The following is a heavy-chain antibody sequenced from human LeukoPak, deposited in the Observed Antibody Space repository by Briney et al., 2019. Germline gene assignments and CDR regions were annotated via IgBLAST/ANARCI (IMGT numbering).Heavy chain of an antibody. CDR3: AKDAAGRLWFGELTGRYFDY. Sequence: GGSLRLSCAASGFTFSSYAMSWVRQAPGKGLEWVSAISGSGGSTYYADSVKGRFTISRDNSKNTLYLRMNSLRAEDTAVYYCAKDAAGRLWFGELTGRYFDYWGQGTLVTVSS. J-gene: IGHJ4*02. V-gene: IGHV3-23*01. D-gene: IGHD3-10*01. CDR2: ISGSGGST. CDR1: GFTFSSYA.